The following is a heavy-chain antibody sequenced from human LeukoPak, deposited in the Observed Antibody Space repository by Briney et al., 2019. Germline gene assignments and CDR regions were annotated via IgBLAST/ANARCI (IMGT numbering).Heavy chain of an antibody. D-gene: IGHD6-13*01. CDR1: GGSISSGGYY. J-gene: IGHJ4*02. CDR2: INHSGST. Sequence: SETLSLTCTVSGGSISSGGYYWSWIRQPPGKGLEWIGYINHSGSTNYNPSLKSRVTISVDTSKNQFSLKLSSVTAADTAVYYCARGASSSSWYEDYWGQGTLVTVSS. V-gene: IGHV4-30-2*01. CDR3: ARGASSSSWYEDY.